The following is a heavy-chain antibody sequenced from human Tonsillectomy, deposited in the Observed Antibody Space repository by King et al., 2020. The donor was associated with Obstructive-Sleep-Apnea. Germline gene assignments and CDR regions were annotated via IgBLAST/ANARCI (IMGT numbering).Heavy chain of an antibody. V-gene: IGHV3-30*02. CDR2: IRYEGSKD. D-gene: IGHD6-19*01. Sequence: QLVQSGGGVVQPGGSMRLSCSTSRFTFSTYGMHWVRQAPGKGLVWLAFIRYEGSKDNFADSVKGRFTISRDNSKNTLYLQMNSLRVEDTAVYYCAKDRGGQWLVPMDFDYWGQGILVTVSS. CDR1: RFTFSTYG. J-gene: IGHJ4*02. CDR3: AKDRGGQWLVPMDFDY.